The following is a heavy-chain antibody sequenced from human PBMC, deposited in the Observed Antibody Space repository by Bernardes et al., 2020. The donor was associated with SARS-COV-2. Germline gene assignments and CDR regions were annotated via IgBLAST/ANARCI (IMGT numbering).Heavy chain of an antibody. CDR1: GGSMSSYY. V-gene: IGHV4-59*08. CDR2: IYYSGST. J-gene: IGHJ4*02. Sequence: TLSLTCTVSGGSMSSYYWSWIRQPPGKELEWIAYIYYSGSTDYNPSLKSRVTISIDTSKNQFYLKLSSVTAADTAMYYCARLRADSLGGGFDSWGQGTLVTVSS. CDR3: ARLRADSLGGGFDS. D-gene: IGHD1-26*01.